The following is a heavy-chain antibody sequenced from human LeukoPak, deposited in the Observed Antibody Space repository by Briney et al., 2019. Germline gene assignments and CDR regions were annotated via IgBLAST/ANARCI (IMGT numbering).Heavy chain of an antibody. J-gene: IGHJ5*02. CDR2: IIPILGIT. D-gene: IGHD3-10*01. CDR1: GGTFSSYA. Sequence: SVKVSCKASGGTFSSYAINWVRQAPGQGLEWMGRIIPILGITNYAQKFQGRVTTTADKSTSTAYMELSSLRSEDTAVFSCARSGGSGDNNWFDPWGQGTLVTVSS. CDR3: ARSGGSGDNNWFDP. V-gene: IGHV1-69*04.